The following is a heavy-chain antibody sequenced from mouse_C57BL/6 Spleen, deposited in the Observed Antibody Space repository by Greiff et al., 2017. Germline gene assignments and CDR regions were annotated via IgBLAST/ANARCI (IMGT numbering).Heavy chain of an antibody. CDR3: ARSGSSYGENFAY. D-gene: IGHD1-1*01. J-gene: IGHJ3*01. CDR1: GYTFTSYW. CDR2: INPSNGGT. Sequence: VQLQQPGTELVKPGASVKLSCKASGYTFTSYWMHWVQQRPGQGLEWIGNINPSNGGTNYNEKFKSKATLTVAKSYSTAYMQLSSLTSEDSAVYDCARSGSSYGENFAYWGQGTLVTVSA. V-gene: IGHV1-53*01.